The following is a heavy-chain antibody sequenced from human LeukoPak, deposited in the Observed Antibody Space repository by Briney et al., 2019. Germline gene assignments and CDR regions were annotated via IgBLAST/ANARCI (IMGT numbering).Heavy chain of an antibody. J-gene: IGHJ3*02. CDR1: GYSFTSYW. D-gene: IGHD3-3*01. V-gene: IGHV5-51*01. CDR3: ARLRFLEWLLEPGAFDI. Sequence: GESLKISCKGSGYSFTSYWIGWVRQMPGKGLEWMGIIYPGDSDTRYSPSFQGQATISADKSISTAYLQWSSLKASDTAMYYCARLRFLEWLLEPGAFDIWGQGTMVTVSS. CDR2: IYPGDSDT.